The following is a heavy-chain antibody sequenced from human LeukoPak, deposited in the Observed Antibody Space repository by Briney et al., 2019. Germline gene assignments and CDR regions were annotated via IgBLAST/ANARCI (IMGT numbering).Heavy chain of an antibody. CDR3: ARVTSRDPLHY. V-gene: IGHV3-7*03. Sequence: SGGSLRLSCSASGFTFSTYWMSWVRQAPGKGLEWLANIKHDGSEKYYVGSVKGRFTISRDNAKNSLYLQMSSLRAEDTAFYYCARVTSRDPLHYWGQGTLVTVSS. CDR1: GFTFSTYW. D-gene: IGHD2-21*02. CDR2: IKHDGSEK. J-gene: IGHJ4*02.